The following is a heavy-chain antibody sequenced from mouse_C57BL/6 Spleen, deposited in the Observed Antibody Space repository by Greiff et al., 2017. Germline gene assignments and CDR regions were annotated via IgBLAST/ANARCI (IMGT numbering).Heavy chain of an antibody. Sequence: QVHVKQSGTELVKPGASVKLSCKASGYTFTSYWMHWVKQRPGQGLEWIGNINPSNGGTNYNEKFKSKATLTVDKSSSTAYMQLSSLTSEDSAVYYCARFAPYYGSSYFDYWGQGTTLTVSS. CDR1: GYTFTSYW. D-gene: IGHD1-1*01. V-gene: IGHV1-53*01. CDR3: ARFAPYYGSSYFDY. CDR2: INPSNGGT. J-gene: IGHJ2*01.